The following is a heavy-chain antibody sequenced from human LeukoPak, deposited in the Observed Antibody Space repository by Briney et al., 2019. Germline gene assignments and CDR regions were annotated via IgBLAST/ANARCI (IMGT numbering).Heavy chain of an antibody. Sequence: SQTLSLTCDISGDTVSSNSAAWTWIRQSPSRGLEWLGRTYYRSKWYYDYAVSVKSRITISPDTSKHQFSLHLNSVTADDTAVYYCARGFALDFWGQGTMVTVSS. J-gene: IGHJ3*01. V-gene: IGHV6-1*01. CDR2: TYYRSKWYY. CDR3: ARGFALDF. CDR1: GDTVSSNSAA.